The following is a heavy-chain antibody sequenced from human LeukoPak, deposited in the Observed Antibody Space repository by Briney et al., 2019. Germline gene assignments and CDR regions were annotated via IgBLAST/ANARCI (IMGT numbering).Heavy chain of an antibody. Sequence: HPGRSLRLSCGASGFTFSRYGMHWVRQAPGKGLEWVAIIWYDGSNKYYADSVKGRFTISRDNSKNTLYLQMNSLRAEDTAVYYCAREGAGYSSGWSDYWGQGTLVTVSS. CDR2: IWYDGSNK. CDR1: GFTFSRYG. V-gene: IGHV3-33*01. CDR3: AREGAGYSSGWSDY. D-gene: IGHD6-19*01. J-gene: IGHJ4*02.